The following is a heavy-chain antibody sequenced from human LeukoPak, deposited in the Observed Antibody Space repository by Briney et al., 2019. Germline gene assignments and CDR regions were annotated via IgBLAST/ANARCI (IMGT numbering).Heavy chain of an antibody. CDR1: GFIFSNYG. D-gene: IGHD3-16*01. CDR3: VKEASFGEMGGDN. Sequence: GGSLRLSCAASGFIFSNYGMHWVRQTPGKGLEWVTFIKSDGSEKDYADSVKGRFTISRDNSKSTLFLQMNSLRAEDMALYHCVKEASFGEMGGDNWGQGTLVTVSS. CDR2: IKSDGSEK. V-gene: IGHV3-30*02. J-gene: IGHJ4*02.